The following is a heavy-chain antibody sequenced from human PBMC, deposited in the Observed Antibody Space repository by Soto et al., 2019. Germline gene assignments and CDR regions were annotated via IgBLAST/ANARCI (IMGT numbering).Heavy chain of an antibody. J-gene: IGHJ3*02. CDR3: AKGSLDGILSSGWYGDAFDI. CDR2: ISYDGSNK. V-gene: IGHV3-30*18. CDR1: GFTFSSYG. Sequence: QVQLVESGGGVVQPGRSLRLSCAASGFTFSSYGMHWVRQAPGKGLEWVAVISYDGSNKYYADSVKGRFTISRDNSKNTLYLQMISLRAEDTTVYYCAKGSLDGILSSGWYGDAFDIWGQGTMVTVSS. D-gene: IGHD6-19*01.